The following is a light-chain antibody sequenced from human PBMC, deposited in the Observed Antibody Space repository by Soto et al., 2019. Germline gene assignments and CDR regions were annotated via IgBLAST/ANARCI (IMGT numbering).Light chain of an antibody. Sequence: ENVLTQSPGTLSLSPGXRATLSCRASQSVSSSHLAWYQQKPGQAPGLLMYGASSRATGIPDRFSGGGSGADFTLTISRLEPEDFGVYYCQQYHNSILMFGQGTKVDSK. CDR2: GAS. CDR3: QQYHNSILM. CDR1: QSVSSSH. J-gene: IGKJ1*01. V-gene: IGKV3-20*01.